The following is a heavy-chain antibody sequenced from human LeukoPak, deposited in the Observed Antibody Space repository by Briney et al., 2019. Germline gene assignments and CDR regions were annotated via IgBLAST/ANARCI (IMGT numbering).Heavy chain of an antibody. CDR3: WMALYCVGDCYSDY. CDR2: ISSSSSYI. CDR1: GFTFSSYS. Sequence: SGGSLRLSCAASGFTFSSYSMNWVRQAPGKGLEWVSSISSSSSYIYYADSVKGRFTISRDNAKNSLYLQMNSLRAEDTAVYYCWMALYCVGDCYSDYWGQGTLVTVSS. J-gene: IGHJ4*02. D-gene: IGHD2-21*02. V-gene: IGHV3-21*04.